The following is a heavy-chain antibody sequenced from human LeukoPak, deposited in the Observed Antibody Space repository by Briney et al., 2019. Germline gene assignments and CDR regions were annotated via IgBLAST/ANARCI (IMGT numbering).Heavy chain of an antibody. Sequence: PSETLSLTCTVSGTSISGYYWGWIRQPPGKGLEWIGYIYYSGGTNYNPSLKSRVTISVDTSKNQFSLKLSSVTAADTAVYYCAREGGLRYFGSRGFDPWGQGTLVTVSS. CDR1: GTSISGYY. V-gene: IGHV4-59*01. CDR3: AREGGLRYFGSRGFDP. CDR2: IYYSGGT. J-gene: IGHJ5*02. D-gene: IGHD3-9*01.